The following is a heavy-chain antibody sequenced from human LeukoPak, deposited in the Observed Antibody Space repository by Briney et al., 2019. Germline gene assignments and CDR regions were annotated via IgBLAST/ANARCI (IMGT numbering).Heavy chain of an antibody. CDR2: IKQDGSEK. CDR3: ARDWDYYGSGSYLGY. D-gene: IGHD3-10*01. Sequence: GGSLRLSCAASGFTFSSYAMTWVRQAPGRGLEWVANIKQDGSEKYSVDSVKGRFTISRDNAKNSLYLQMNSLRAEDTAVYYCARDWDYYGSGSYLGYWGQGALVTVSS. CDR1: GFTFSSYA. V-gene: IGHV3-7*01. J-gene: IGHJ4*02.